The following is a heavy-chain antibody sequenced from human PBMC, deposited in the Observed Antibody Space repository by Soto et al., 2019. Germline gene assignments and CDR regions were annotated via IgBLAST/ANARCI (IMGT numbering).Heavy chain of an antibody. Sequence: PGGSLRLSCAASGFSFSNHGMHWVRQAPGKGLEWVAVTSFDGTNKYYADSMKGRVTISRDNSKSTLNLQMNSLRAEDTAMYYCAKDLYYYHSSLDDYWGQGTLVTVSS. J-gene: IGHJ4*02. CDR1: GFSFSNHG. V-gene: IGHV3-30*18. D-gene: IGHD3-22*01. CDR2: TSFDGTNK. CDR3: AKDLYYYHSSLDDY.